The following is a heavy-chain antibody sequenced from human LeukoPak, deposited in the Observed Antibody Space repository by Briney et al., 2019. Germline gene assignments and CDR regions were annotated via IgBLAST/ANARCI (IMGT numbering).Heavy chain of an antibody. J-gene: IGHJ4*02. CDR3: ASDQGRVWFGESDY. V-gene: IGHV3-48*02. CDR1: GFTFSSYS. CDR2: ISSSSSTI. D-gene: IGHD3-10*01. Sequence: GGSLGLSCAASGFTFSSYSMNWVRQAPGKGLEWVSYISSSSSTIYYADSVKGRFTISRDNAKNSLYLQMNSLRDEDTAVYYCASDQGRVWFGESDYWGQGTLVTVSS.